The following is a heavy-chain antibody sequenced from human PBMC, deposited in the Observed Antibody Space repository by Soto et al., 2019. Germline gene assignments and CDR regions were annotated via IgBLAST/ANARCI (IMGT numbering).Heavy chain of an antibody. J-gene: IGHJ4*02. CDR2: INSYSGNT. CDR1: GYTFTSYG. D-gene: IGHD3-22*01. CDR3: ARGSGHYYDFEF. V-gene: IGHV1-3*01. Sequence: ASVKVSCKASGYTFTSYGISWVRQAPGQRLEWMAWINSYSGNTEYSQKFQGRLTITRDRSASTAYMELSSLTSEDTAIYYCARGSGHYYDFEFWGQGTQVTVSS.